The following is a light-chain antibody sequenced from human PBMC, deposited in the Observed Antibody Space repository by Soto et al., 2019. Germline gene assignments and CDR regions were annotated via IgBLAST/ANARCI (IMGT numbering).Light chain of an antibody. CDR1: SSDVGGYNY. Sequence: QSALTQPASVSGFPGQSITISCTGTSSDVGGYNYVSWYQQHPGKAPKLMIYEVSNRPSGVSNRFSGSKSGNTASLTISGLQAEDEAGYFCCSYAGSHVIFGGGTKLTVL. CDR2: EVS. CDR3: CSYAGSHVI. V-gene: IGLV2-14*01. J-gene: IGLJ2*01.